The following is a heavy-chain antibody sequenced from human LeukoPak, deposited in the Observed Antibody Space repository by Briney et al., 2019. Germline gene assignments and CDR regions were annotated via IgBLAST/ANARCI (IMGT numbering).Heavy chain of an antibody. Sequence: ASVKVSCKASGYTFTSYGISWVRQAPGQGLEWMGWISAYNGNTNYARKLQGRVTMTTDTSTSTAYMELRSLRSDDTAVYYCARAKARTTVDAFDIWGQGTMVTVSS. D-gene: IGHD4-17*01. V-gene: IGHV1-18*01. J-gene: IGHJ3*02. CDR2: ISAYNGNT. CDR1: GYTFTSYG. CDR3: ARAKARTTVDAFDI.